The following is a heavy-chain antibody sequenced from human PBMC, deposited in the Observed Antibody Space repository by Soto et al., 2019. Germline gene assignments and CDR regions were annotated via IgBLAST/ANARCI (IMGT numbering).Heavy chain of an antibody. V-gene: IGHV4-34*01. D-gene: IGHD1-20*01. CDR3: ARRGINGTEGSDSFDY. Sequence: PSETLSLTCAVYGGSFSGYYWSWIRQPPGKGLEWIGEINHSGSTNYNPSLKSRVTISVDTSKNQFSLKLSSVTAADTAVYYCARRGINGTEGSDSFDYWGQGTLVTVSS. J-gene: IGHJ4*02. CDR2: INHSGST. CDR1: GGSFSGYY.